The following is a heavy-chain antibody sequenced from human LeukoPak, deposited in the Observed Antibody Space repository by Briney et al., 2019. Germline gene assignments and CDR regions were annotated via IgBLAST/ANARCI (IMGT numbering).Heavy chain of an antibody. J-gene: IGHJ4*02. Sequence: GGSLRLSCATSGFTFSSYGMHWVRQAPGKGLEWVAFIRYDGSNKDYVDSVKGRFTISRDNSKNTLYLQMNSLRAEDTAVYYCARGKPARGSGRSSFDYWGQGTLVTVSS. D-gene: IGHD3-10*01. CDR2: IRYDGSNK. CDR3: ARGKPARGSGRSSFDY. V-gene: IGHV3-30*02. CDR1: GFTFSSYG.